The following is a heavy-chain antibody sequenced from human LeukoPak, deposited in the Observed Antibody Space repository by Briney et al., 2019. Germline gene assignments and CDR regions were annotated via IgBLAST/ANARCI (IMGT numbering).Heavy chain of an antibody. CDR3: ARQYYYDSRVAFDI. CDR1: GGFISNYF. V-gene: IGHV4-4*07. J-gene: IGHJ3*02. Sequence: SETLSLTCTVSGGFISNYFWSWFRQPAGKGLEWIGRIYTSGSTNYNPSLKSRVTMSVDTSKNQFSLKLSSVTAADTAVYYCARQYYYDSRVAFDIWGQGTMVTVSS. D-gene: IGHD3-22*01. CDR2: IYTSGST.